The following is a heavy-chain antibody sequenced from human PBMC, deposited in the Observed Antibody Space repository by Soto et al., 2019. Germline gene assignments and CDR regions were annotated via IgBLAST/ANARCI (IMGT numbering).Heavy chain of an antibody. J-gene: IGHJ2*01. D-gene: IGHD3-10*01. CDR2: ITGGGDAT. CDR3: ARKVLGSTTRPDYWYFDL. CDR1: GFTFINYA. Sequence: EVQLLDSGGGLVQPGGSLRLSCATSGFTFINYAMNWVRQAPGKGLQWVATITGGGDATFYTDSVKGRFTISRDFSSKKASLKMNSLGVDDTAVYYCARKVLGSTTRPDYWYFDLWGRGTLVTVSS. V-gene: IGHV3-23*01.